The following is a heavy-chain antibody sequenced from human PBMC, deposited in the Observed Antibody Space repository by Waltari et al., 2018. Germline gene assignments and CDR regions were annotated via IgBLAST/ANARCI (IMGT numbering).Heavy chain of an antibody. J-gene: IGHJ4*02. D-gene: IGHD3-16*02. CDR1: GFTVSSNY. CDR3: ARVRYDYVWGSYREYYFDY. Sequence: VQLVESGGGLIQPGGSLRLSCAASGFTVSSNYMSWVRQAPGKGLEWVSVIYSGGSTYYADSVKGRFTISRDNSKNTLYLQMNSLRAEDTAVYYCARVRYDYVWGSYREYYFDYWGQGTLVTVSS. CDR2: IYSGGST. V-gene: IGHV3-53*01.